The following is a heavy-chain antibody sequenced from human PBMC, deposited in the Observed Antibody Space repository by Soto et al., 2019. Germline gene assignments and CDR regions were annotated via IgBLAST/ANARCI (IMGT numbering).Heavy chain of an antibody. V-gene: IGHV3-23*01. J-gene: IGHJ4*02. D-gene: IGHD5-12*01. CDR1: GFTFSSYA. CDR2: ISGSGGGT. CDR3: AKLTRWLYFDY. Sequence: SLRLSCAASGFTFSSYAMSWVRQAPGKGLEWVSAISGSGGGTYYADSVKGRFTISRDNSKKTLYLQMNSLRAEDTAVYYCAKLTRWLYFDYWGKGTLVTVSS.